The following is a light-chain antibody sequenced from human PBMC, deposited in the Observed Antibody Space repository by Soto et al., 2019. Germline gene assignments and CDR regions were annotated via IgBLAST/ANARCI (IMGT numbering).Light chain of an antibody. CDR1: SSNIGAGYD. V-gene: IGLV1-40*01. Sequence: QSALTQPPSVSGAPGQRGTISCTGSSSNIGAGYDVQWYQQLPGTAPKLLMYGNTNRPSGVPDRFSGSKSGTSASLAITGLQAEDEADYYCQSYDSSLTDLYVFGTGTKVTVL. CDR3: QSYDSSLTDLYV. J-gene: IGLJ1*01. CDR2: GNT.